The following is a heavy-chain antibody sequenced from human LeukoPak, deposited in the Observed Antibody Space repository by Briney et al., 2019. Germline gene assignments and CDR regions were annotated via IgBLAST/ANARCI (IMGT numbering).Heavy chain of an antibody. Sequence: PSQTLSLTCTVSGGSISSGSYYWSWIRQPAGKGLEWIGRIYTSGSTNYNPSLKSRVTISVDTSKNQFSLKLSSVTAADTAVYYCARERHMVGGVISRFDPWGQGTLVTVSS. CDR2: IYTSGST. D-gene: IGHD3-10*01. V-gene: IGHV4-61*02. J-gene: IGHJ5*02. CDR1: GGSISSGSYY. CDR3: ARERHMVGGVISRFDP.